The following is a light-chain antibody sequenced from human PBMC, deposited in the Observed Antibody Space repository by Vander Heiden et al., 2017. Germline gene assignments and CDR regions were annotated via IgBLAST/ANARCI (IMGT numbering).Light chain of an antibody. CDR1: SSDVGGYNY. J-gene: IGLJ2*01. CDR3: SSYAGSNSVV. Sequence: QSALTHPPSASGSPGQSLTIPCTGTSSDVGGYNYVSWYQQHPGKAPNLLIYEVSKRPSGVPDRFSGSKSGNTASLTVSGLQAEDEADYYCSSYAGSNSVVFGGGTKLTVL. CDR2: EVS. V-gene: IGLV2-8*01.